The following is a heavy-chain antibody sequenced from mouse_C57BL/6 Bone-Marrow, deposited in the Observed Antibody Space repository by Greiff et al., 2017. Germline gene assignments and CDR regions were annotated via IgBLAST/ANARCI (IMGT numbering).Heavy chain of an antibody. V-gene: IGHV14-4*01. D-gene: IGHD3-3*01. CDR3: TRDGGFAY. J-gene: IGHJ3*01. Sequence: VQLQQSGAELVRPGASVKLSCTASGFNIKDDYMHWVKQRPEQGLEWIGWIDPENGDTEHASKFQGKATITADTSSNTAYLQLSSLTSEDTAVYYCTRDGGFAYWGQGTLVTVSA. CDR2: IDPENGDT. CDR1: GFNIKDDY.